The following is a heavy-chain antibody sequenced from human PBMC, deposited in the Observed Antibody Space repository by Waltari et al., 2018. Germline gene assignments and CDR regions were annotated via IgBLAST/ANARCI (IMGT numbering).Heavy chain of an antibody. V-gene: IGHV1-8*03. D-gene: IGHD2-15*01. J-gene: IGHJ4*02. Sequence: QVQLVQSGAEVKKPGASVKVSCKASGYTFTSYDINWVRQATGQGLEWMGWMNPNSGNKGYAQKFQGRVTITRNTSISTAYMELSSLRSEDTAVYYCARVEAGCSGGSCYSETFDYWGQGTLVTVSS. CDR1: GYTFTSYD. CDR3: ARVEAGCSGGSCYSETFDY. CDR2: MNPNSGNK.